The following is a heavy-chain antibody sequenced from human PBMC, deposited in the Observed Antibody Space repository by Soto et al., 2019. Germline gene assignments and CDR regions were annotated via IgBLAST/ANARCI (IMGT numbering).Heavy chain of an antibody. V-gene: IGHV1-18*01. CDR3: ARDQSYGGAFDY. D-gene: IGHD2-21*01. Sequence: GASVKVSCKTSGYTFTSYGISWVRQAPGQGLEWMGWISAYNGNTNYAQKLQGRVTMTTDTSTSTAYMELRSLRSEDTAVYYCARDQSYGGAFDYWGQGTLVTVSS. CDR1: GYTFTSYG. J-gene: IGHJ4*02. CDR2: ISAYNGNT.